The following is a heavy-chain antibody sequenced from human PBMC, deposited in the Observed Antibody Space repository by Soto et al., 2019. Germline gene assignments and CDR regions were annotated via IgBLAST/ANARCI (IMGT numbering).Heavy chain of an antibody. D-gene: IGHD1-1*01. V-gene: IGHV4-59*01. J-gene: IGHJ6*02. CDR2: IYYSGST. Sequence: SETLSLTCTVSGGSISSYYWSWIRQPPGEGLEWIGYIYYSGSTNYNPSLKSRVTISVDTSKNQFSLKLSSVTAADTAGYYCARTDNGYYYGMEVWGQGTTVTVS. CDR3: ARTDNGYYYGMEV. CDR1: GGSISSYY.